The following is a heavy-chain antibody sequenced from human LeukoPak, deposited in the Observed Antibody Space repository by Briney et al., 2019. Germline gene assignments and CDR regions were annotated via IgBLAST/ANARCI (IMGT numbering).Heavy chain of an antibody. D-gene: IGHD4-23*01. J-gene: IGHJ4*02. CDR2: IIPILGIA. V-gene: IGHV1-69*04. CDR3: ALYGDNSQDY. CDR1: GGTFSSYA. Sequence: GASVKVSCKASGGTFSSYAISWVRQAPGQGLEWMGRIIPILGIANYAQKFQGRVTITTDESTSTAYMELSSLRSEDTAVYYCALYGDNSQDYWGQGTLVTVSS.